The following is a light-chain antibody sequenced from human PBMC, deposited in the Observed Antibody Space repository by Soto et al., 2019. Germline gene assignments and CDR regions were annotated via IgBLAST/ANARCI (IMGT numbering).Light chain of an antibody. CDR2: DAS. CDR3: QQRSDWPSS. CDR1: QSVSSY. V-gene: IGKV3-11*01. J-gene: IGKJ4*01. Sequence: EIVLTQSPATLSLSPGERATLSCRASQSVSSYLAWYQQKPGQAPRLLIYDASNRATGIPPRFSGSGSGTVFTHAISNLEPEDFAVYYCQQRSDWPSSFGGGTKVQI.